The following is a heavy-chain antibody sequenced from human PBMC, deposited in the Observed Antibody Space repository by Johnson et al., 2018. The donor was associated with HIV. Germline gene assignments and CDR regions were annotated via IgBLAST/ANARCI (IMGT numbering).Heavy chain of an antibody. J-gene: IGHJ3*02. V-gene: IGHV3-9*01. D-gene: IGHD3-22*01. CDR1: GFTFDEYA. CDR2: ISWNSGSI. Sequence: EVQLVESGGGLVQPGRSPRLSCAASGFTFDEYAMHWVRQAPGKGLEWVSGISWNSGSIGYGDSVKGRFTISRDNAKNSLYLQMNSLRAEDTALYYCAKEGAYYYDSSGLNDAFDIWGQGTMVTVSS. CDR3: AKEGAYYYDSSGLNDAFDI.